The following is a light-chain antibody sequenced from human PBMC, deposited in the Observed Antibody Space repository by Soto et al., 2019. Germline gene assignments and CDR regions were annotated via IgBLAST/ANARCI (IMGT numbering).Light chain of an antibody. CDR1: SSDVGGYNY. CDR3: SSYAGSNSLV. V-gene: IGLV2-8*01. CDR2: EVN. J-gene: IGLJ2*01. Sequence: QSALTQPPSASGSPGQSVTISCTGSSSDVGGYNYVSWYQHHPGQAPKLMIYEVNKRPSGVPDRFSGSKSGNTASLTVSGLQAEDEADYCCSSYAGSNSLVFGGGTKLTVL.